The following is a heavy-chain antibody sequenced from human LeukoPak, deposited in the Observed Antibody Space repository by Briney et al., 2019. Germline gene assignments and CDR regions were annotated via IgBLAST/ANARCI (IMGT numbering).Heavy chain of an antibody. Sequence: ASVKVSCKASGYTFTGYYMHWVRQAPGQGLEWMGWINPNSGGTKYAQKFQGRVTMTRDTSISTAYTELSRLRSDDTAVYYCARNNGQQLAFDYWGQGTLVTVSS. CDR1: GYTFTGYY. CDR3: ARNNGQQLAFDY. J-gene: IGHJ4*02. D-gene: IGHD6-13*01. V-gene: IGHV1-2*02. CDR2: INPNSGGT.